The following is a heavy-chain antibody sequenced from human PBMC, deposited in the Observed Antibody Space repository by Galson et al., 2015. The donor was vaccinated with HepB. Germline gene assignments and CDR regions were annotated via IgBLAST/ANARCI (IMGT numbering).Heavy chain of an antibody. CDR3: ARGALVVAVGATQNNWFGP. CDR2: ISGYNGNT. J-gene: IGHJ5*02. V-gene: IGHV1-18*01. Sequence: SVKVSCKASSNTFKNYGITWVRQAPGQGLEWMGWISGYNGNTNYAQNPQGRVTMTTDTSTNTAFMELRSLRSDDTAVYYCARGALVVAVGATQNNWFGPWGQGTLVTVSS. CDR1: SNTFKNYG. D-gene: IGHD2-15*01.